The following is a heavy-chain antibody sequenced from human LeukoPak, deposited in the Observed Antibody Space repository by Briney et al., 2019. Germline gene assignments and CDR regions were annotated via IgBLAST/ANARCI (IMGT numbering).Heavy chain of an antibody. D-gene: IGHD1-14*01. Sequence: KPGGSLRLSCTASGLTFSTSGFNWVRQAPGKGLEWVASIGPTGSDRYHADSIKGRFTISRDNAKNFLYLQMNSLRAEDTAVYYCATETNGRHYDYWGQGTLLTVSS. V-gene: IGHV3-21*06. CDR2: IGPTGSDR. CDR3: ATETNGRHYDY. J-gene: IGHJ4*02. CDR1: GLTFSTSG.